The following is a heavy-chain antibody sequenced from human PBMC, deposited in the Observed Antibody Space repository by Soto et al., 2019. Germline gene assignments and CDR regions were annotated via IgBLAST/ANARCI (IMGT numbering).Heavy chain of an antibody. D-gene: IGHD3-22*01. CDR1: GFTLSDYG. Sequence: QVHLVEFGGGVVQPGRSLRLACTASGFTLSDYGMHWVRQAPGKGLEWVAVIWHDGGEKYYADSVTGRFTISRDNSKNTVHLQIDSLGTEDTALYYCARDPGRDSPIDYWAQGTLVTVSS. V-gene: IGHV3-33*01. J-gene: IGHJ4*02. CDR3: ARDPGRDSPIDY. CDR2: IWHDGGEK.